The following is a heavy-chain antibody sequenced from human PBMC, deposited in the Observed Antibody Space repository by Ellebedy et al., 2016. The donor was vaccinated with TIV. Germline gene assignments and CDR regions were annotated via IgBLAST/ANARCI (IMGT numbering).Heavy chain of an antibody. D-gene: IGHD5-18*01. V-gene: IGHV3-30*01. CDR1: GFTFSRYS. Sequence: PGGSLRLSCAASGFTFSRYSMQWVRQAPGRGLEWVAVISFDGSNKDYADSVRGRFTIFRDNSKNTLYLQMNSLRPEDTAVYYCARDIYSYGYGAFDYWGQGTLVTVSS. CDR2: ISFDGSNK. CDR3: ARDIYSYGYGAFDY. J-gene: IGHJ4*02.